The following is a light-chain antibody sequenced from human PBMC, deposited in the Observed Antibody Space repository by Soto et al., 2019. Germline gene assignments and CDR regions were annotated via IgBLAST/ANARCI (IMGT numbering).Light chain of an antibody. CDR1: QGISND. Sequence: DIQMTQSPSSLSASVGDRVTITCRASQGISNDLAWYQQKPGKVPKLLIYTASTLQSGVPSRFSGSGSGTDFTLTINSLQPEDVATYYCQEYNSVPITFGQGTRLEIK. V-gene: IGKV1-27*01. J-gene: IGKJ5*01. CDR2: TAS. CDR3: QEYNSVPIT.